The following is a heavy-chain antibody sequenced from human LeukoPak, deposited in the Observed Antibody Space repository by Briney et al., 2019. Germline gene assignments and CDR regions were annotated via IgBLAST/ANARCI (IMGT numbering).Heavy chain of an antibody. D-gene: IGHD3-16*02. CDR1: GFTFSNAW. CDR2: IKNKIEGGTT. V-gene: IGHV3-15*01. J-gene: IGHJ4*02. CDR3: TTGAWGNYRHHDF. Sequence: PGGSLRLSCAASGFTFSNAWMSWVRQTPGKGLEWVGRIKNKIEGGTTDYAAPVKGRFTISRDDSKNTVYMQMKNLKTENTAVYFCTTGAWGNYRHHDFWGQGTLVTVSS.